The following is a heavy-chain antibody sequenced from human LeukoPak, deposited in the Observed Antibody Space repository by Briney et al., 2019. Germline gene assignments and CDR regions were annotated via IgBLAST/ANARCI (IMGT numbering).Heavy chain of an antibody. J-gene: IGHJ4*02. Sequence: SVTVSCKASGDTFNNYAISWVRQAPGQGLEWMGRVIPFLGLSNYVQKFQDRVTITADTSTSTAYMELRSLRSEDTAVYYCTRASAGYSISKLDYWGQGTFVTVSS. CDR1: GDTFNNYA. CDR3: TRASAGYSISKLDY. D-gene: IGHD6-13*01. V-gene: IGHV1-69*04. CDR2: VIPFLGLS.